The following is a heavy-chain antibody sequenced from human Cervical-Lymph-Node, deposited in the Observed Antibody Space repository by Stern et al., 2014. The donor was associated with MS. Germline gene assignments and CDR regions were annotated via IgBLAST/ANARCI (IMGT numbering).Heavy chain of an antibody. CDR3: AGPAPLD. CDR2: IIPALNVA. Sequence: VQLVESGAELKKPGSSVKVSCKASGGSLSNYTITWVRQAPGQGLEWMGRIIPALNVANYAQKFQGRLTITADKSTSTAYMEMSSLRSDDTAVYYCAGPAPLDWGQGTLVTVSS. D-gene: IGHD2-2*01. CDR1: GGSLSNYT. J-gene: IGHJ4*02. V-gene: IGHV1-69*09.